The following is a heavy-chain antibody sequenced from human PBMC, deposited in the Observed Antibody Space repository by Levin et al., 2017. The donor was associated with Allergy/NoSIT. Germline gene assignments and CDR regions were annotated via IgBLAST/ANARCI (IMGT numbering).Heavy chain of an antibody. CDR1: GYTFTGYY. V-gene: IGHV1-2*02. Sequence: GESLKISCKASGYTFTGYYMHWVRQAPGQGLEWMGWINPNSGGTNYAQKFQGRVTMTRDTSISTAYMELSRLRSDDTAVYYCARGRWLRSLYYYYYMDVWGKGTTVTVSS. D-gene: IGHD5-12*01. CDR3: ARGRWLRSLYYYYYMDV. J-gene: IGHJ6*03. CDR2: INPNSGGT.